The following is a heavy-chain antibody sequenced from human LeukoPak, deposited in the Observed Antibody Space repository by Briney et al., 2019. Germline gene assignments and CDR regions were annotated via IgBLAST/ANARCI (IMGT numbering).Heavy chain of an antibody. D-gene: IGHD6-13*01. Sequence: GGSLRLSCAASGLTFSNHGMHWVRQAPGKGLEWVAFIWYDGSNKYYADSVKGRFTISRDNSKNTLYLQMNSLRAEDTAVYYCARDLPMYSSSWYGGSYWYFDLWGRGTLVTVSS. V-gene: IGHV3-33*01. CDR3: ARDLPMYSSSWYGGSYWYFDL. J-gene: IGHJ2*01. CDR2: IWYDGSNK. CDR1: GLTFSNHG.